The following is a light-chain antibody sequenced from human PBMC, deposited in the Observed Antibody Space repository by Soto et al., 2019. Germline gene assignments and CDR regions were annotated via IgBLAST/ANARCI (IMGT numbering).Light chain of an antibody. J-gene: IGKJ4*01. CDR1: QAINNY. V-gene: IGKV1-27*01. Sequence: DIQMTQSPSSLSASVGDRVTITCRASQAINNYLAWYQQKPGKVPTLLISAASTLQSGVPSRFSGSGSGTDFTLTISSLETEDFAVYFCQQRSNWPPTFGGGTKVEIK. CDR2: AAS. CDR3: QQRSNWPPT.